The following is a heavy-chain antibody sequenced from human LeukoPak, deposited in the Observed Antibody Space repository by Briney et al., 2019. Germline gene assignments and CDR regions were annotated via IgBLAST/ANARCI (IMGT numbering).Heavy chain of an antibody. CDR1: GGSISTYY. CDR3: ARGVDMTTIFDQ. Sequence: SETLSLTCTLSGGSISTYYWNWIRRPPGKGLEWIGYVYINGNTNYNPSLQSRVTISVDTSKNQFSLRLNSVTAADTAVYYCARGVDMTTIFDQWGQGTLVTVSS. V-gene: IGHV4-59*01. J-gene: IGHJ4*02. CDR2: VYINGNT. D-gene: IGHD5-24*01.